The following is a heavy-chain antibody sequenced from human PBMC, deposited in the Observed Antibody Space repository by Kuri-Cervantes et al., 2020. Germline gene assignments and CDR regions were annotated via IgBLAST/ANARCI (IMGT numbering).Heavy chain of an antibody. CDR1: GDTFSSYG. J-gene: IGHJ6*04. V-gene: IGHV7-4-1*02. CDR3: ARDLVPAAHYYYYYGMDA. D-gene: IGHD2-2*01. CDR2: INTNTGNP. Sequence: ASVKVSCKAFGDTFSSYGFSWVRQAPGQGLEWMGWINTNTGNPTYAQGFTGRFVFSLDTSVSTAYLQISSLKAEDTAVYYCARDLVPAAHYYYYYGMDAWGKGTTVTVSS.